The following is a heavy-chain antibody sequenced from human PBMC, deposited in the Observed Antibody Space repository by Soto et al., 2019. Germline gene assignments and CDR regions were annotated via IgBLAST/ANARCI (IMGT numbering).Heavy chain of an antibody. CDR2: IFYSGST. CDR1: GGSISISRSY. Sequence: SETLSLTCNVSGGSISISRSYWAWIRQPPGKGLEWLANIFYSGSTYYNPSLASRVTVSVDTSKNEFSLKLRSVTAADTAVYYCVRQPTKGDNDYWFDPWGQGTLVTVSS. CDR3: VRQPTKGDNDYWFDP. D-gene: IGHD2-21*01. J-gene: IGHJ5*02. V-gene: IGHV4-39*01.